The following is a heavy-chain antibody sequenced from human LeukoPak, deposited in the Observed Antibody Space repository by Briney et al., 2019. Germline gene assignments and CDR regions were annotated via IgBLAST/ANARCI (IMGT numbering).Heavy chain of an antibody. CDR2: IIGSGGST. V-gene: IGHV3-23*01. CDR3: AKQPISGSSTWYFDC. Sequence: PGGSLRLSCAASGFTFSSYAMSWVRQAPEKGLEWVSVIIGSGGSTFYADSVKGRSTISRDNSKNTLYLQMNSLRAEDTAVYYCAKQPISGSSTWYFDCWGQGTLVTVSS. D-gene: IGHD6-13*01. CDR1: GFTFSSYA. J-gene: IGHJ4*02.